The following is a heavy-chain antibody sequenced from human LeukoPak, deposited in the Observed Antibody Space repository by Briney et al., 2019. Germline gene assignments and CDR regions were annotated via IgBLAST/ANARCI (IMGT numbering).Heavy chain of an antibody. CDR3: AREGEIGYDLSDY. J-gene: IGHJ4*02. V-gene: IGHV1-46*01. Sequence: GASVKVSCKTSGYSFTSYYIHWVRQAPGQGLEWMGIINPSGGSTSYAQKFQGRVTVTRDTSTSTVYMELSSLRSEDTAMYYCAREGEIGYDLSDYWGQGTLVTVSS. CDR2: INPSGGST. CDR1: GYSFTSYY. D-gene: IGHD5-12*01.